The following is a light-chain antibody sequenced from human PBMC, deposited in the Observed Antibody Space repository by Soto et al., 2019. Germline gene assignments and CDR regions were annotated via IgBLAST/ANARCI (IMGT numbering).Light chain of an antibody. CDR1: QGIGTY. J-gene: IGKJ1*01. CDR3: QQSYDTPRT. Sequence: DIQMTQSPSSLSASVGDRVTITCRASQGIGTYLNWYQQRPGKAPKLLIYAAYNLQSGVPSRFSGTGSGTDFTLTIHGLQDDALATYSCQQSYDTPRTFGPGTKVEGK. CDR2: AAY. V-gene: IGKV1-39*01.